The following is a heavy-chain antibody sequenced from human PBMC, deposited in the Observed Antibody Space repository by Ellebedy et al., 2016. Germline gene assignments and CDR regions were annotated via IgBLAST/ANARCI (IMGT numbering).Heavy chain of an antibody. CDR2: IWYDGSNK. V-gene: IGHV3-33*01. Sequence: GGSLRLSCAASGFTFSSYGMHWVRQAPGKGLEWVAVIWYDGSNKYYADSVKGRFTISRDNSKNTLYLQMNSLRAEDTAVYYCARDIEYYYDSSGHPYGMDVWGQGTTVTVSS. CDR3: ARDIEYYYDSSGHPYGMDV. CDR1: GFTFSSYG. J-gene: IGHJ6*02. D-gene: IGHD3-22*01.